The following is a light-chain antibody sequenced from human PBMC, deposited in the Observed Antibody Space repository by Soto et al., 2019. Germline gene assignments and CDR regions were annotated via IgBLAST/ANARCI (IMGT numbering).Light chain of an antibody. V-gene: IGKV1-39*01. CDR1: QSISSY. Sequence: DIQMTQSPSSLSASVGDRVTITCRASQSISSYLNWYQQKPGKAPKLLIYAASSLQSGVPSRYSGSGSGTEFTLTISSLQPDDFATYYCQQSYRTSRTFGPGTKVDI. CDR3: QQSYRTSRT. CDR2: AAS. J-gene: IGKJ3*01.